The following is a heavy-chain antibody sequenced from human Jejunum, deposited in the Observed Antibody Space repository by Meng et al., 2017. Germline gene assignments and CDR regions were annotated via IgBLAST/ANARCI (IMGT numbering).Heavy chain of an antibody. CDR3: AQSDYFHY. CDR1: GFIFSERW. CDR2: IRYDGSSA. V-gene: IGHV3-74*01. Sequence: EVQLVESGGGLVQPGGSLGLSCAAYGFIFSERWMHWVRQAPGKGLVWVSRIRYDGSSANYADSVKGRFTISRDNAKNTLYLQMDSLRAEDTAVYYCAQSDYFHYWGQGALVTVSS. J-gene: IGHJ4*02.